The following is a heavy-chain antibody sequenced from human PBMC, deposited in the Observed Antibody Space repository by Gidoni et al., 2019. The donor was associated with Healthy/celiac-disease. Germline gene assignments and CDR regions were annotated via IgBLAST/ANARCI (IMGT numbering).Heavy chain of an antibody. J-gene: IGHJ6*03. Sequence: QLHLQESGSGLVKPSQTLSLTCAVSGGSISSGGYSWSWLRQPPGKGLEWIGYIYHSGSTYYNPSLKSRVTISVDRSKNQFSLKLSSVTAADTAVYYCARVPKVATSYYYYYYMDVWGKGTTVTVSS. D-gene: IGHD5-12*01. V-gene: IGHV4-30-2*01. CDR2: IYHSGST. CDR3: ARVPKVATSYYYYYYMDV. CDR1: GGSISSGGYS.